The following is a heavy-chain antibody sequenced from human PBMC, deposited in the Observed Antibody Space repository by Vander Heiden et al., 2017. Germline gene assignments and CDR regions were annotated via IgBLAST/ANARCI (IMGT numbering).Heavy chain of an antibody. D-gene: IGHD6-13*01. CDR3: ARVGRPAAAGEFDY. V-gene: IGHV5-51*01. Sequence: EVQLVQSGAEVKQPGESLKIPCKGSGYSFTNYWIGWVRQVPGKGLEWMGIINPGDSNTRYSPSFQGQVTISVDKSTSTAYLQWSSLKASDTAIYYCARVGRPAAAGEFDYWGQGTLVTVSS. CDR1: GYSFTNYW. CDR2: INPGDSNT. J-gene: IGHJ4*02.